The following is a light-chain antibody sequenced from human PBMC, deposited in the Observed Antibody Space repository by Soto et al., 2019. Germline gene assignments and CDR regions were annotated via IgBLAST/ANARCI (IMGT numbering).Light chain of an antibody. V-gene: IGKV1-9*01. J-gene: IGKJ5*01. CDR2: AAS. Sequence: IQLAQSPSSLSASVGDRVTITCRASQGISSYLAWYQQKPGKAPKLLIYAASTLQSGVPSRFSGSGSGTEFTLTISSLQSEDFAVYYCQQYNNWPPITFGQGTRLEIK. CDR3: QQYNNWPPIT. CDR1: QGISSY.